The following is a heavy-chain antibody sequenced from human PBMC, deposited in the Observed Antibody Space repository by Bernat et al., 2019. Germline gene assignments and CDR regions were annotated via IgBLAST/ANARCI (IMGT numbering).Heavy chain of an antibody. D-gene: IGHD2-2*01. V-gene: IGHV4-34*01. Sequence: QVQLQQWGAGLLKPSETLSPTCAVFGGSFSGYSWSWIRQSPGKGLEWIGEINPNGSTNYNTSLKSRVTISVDTSKNQFSLKLSSVTAADTAVYYCARGRSVSSLFYSYYMDVWGKGTTVTVSS. CDR3: ARGRSVSSLFYSYYMDV. CDR2: INPNGST. J-gene: IGHJ6*03. CDR1: GGSFSGYS.